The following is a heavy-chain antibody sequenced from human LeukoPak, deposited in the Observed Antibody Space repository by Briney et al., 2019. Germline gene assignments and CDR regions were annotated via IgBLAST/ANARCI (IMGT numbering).Heavy chain of an antibody. CDR1: GFTLSNSW. Sequence: GGSLRLSCAASGFTLSNSWMFWVRQAPGKGLVWVSDINDDGSRTSYADSVKGRFTISRDGAKNTLFLQMNSLRAEDTAVYYCARGGLPGGFDYWGQGTLVTVSS. CDR3: ARGGLPGGFDY. CDR2: INDDGSRT. D-gene: IGHD7-27*01. V-gene: IGHV3-74*01. J-gene: IGHJ4*02.